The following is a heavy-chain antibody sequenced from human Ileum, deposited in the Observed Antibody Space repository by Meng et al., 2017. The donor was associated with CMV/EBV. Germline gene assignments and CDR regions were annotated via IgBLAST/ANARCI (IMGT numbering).Heavy chain of an antibody. D-gene: IGHD3-3*01. CDR2: IFYNGIT. CDR1: GDSISGYQ. V-gene: IGHV4-4*07. CDR3: VRGFGSRNGEAFDF. J-gene: IGHJ3*01. Sequence: QGHLQGSGPGLVKPSETLSLICTVSGDSISGYQWSWIRQPSGKGLEWLGRIFYNGITTHNPSLKSRVTMSVDTSKNQFSLKLSSVTAADTAVYYCVRGFGSRNGEAFDFWGQGTMVTVSS.